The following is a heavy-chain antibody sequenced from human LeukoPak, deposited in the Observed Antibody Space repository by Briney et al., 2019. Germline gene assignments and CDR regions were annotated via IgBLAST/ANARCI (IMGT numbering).Heavy chain of an antibody. CDR2: IWYDGSNK. V-gene: IGHV3-33*01. D-gene: IGHD6-13*01. J-gene: IGHJ3*02. CDR3: ATTQQPGAFDI. CDR1: GFTFSSYG. Sequence: GGSLRLSCAASGFTFSSYGMHWVRQAPGKGLEWVAVIWYDGSNKYYADSVKGRFTISRDNSKNTLYLQMNSLRAEDTAVYYCATTQQPGAFDIWGQGTMVTVSS.